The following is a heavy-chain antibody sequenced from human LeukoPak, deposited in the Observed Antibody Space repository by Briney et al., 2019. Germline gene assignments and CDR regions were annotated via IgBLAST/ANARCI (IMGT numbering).Heavy chain of an antibody. Sequence: SVKVSCKASGFTFTSSAVQWVRQARGQRLEWIGWIVVGSGNTNYAQKFQERVTITRDMSTSTAYMELSSLGSEDTAVYYCAASPYYDILTGYYPDAFDIWGQGTMVTVSS. D-gene: IGHD3-9*01. V-gene: IGHV1-58*01. CDR2: IVVGSGNT. CDR1: GFTFTSSA. J-gene: IGHJ3*02. CDR3: AASPYYDILTGYYPDAFDI.